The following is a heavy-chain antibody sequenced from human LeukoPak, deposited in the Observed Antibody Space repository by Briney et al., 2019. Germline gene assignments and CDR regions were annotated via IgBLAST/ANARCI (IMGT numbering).Heavy chain of an antibody. V-gene: IGHV4-39*01. CDR3: ARTIFGVVIIGF. CDR2: IYYSGST. Sequence: PSETLSLTCTVSGGSISSSSYYWGWIRQPPGKGLEWIGSIYYSGSTYYNPSLKSRVTISVDTSKNQFSLKLSSVTAADTAVYYCARTIFGVVIIGFWGQGTLVTVSS. J-gene: IGHJ4*02. D-gene: IGHD3-3*01. CDR1: GGSISSSSYY.